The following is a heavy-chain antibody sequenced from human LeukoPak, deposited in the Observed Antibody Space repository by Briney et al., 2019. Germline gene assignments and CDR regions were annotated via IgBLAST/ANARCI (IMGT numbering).Heavy chain of an antibody. J-gene: IGHJ3*02. D-gene: IGHD2-2*02. CDR3: ARDPGGPHTVKWDAFDI. CDR1: GFTVSSNY. Sequence: GGSLRLSCAASGFTVSSNYMSWVRQAPGKGLEWVSVIYSGGSTYYADSVKGRFTISRDNSKNTLYLQMNGLRAEDPAVYYCARDPGGPHTVKWDAFDIWGQGTMVTVSS. V-gene: IGHV3-53*01. CDR2: IYSGGST.